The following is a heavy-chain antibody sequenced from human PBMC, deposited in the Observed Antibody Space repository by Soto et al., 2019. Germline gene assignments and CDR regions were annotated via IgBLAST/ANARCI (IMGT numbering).Heavy chain of an antibody. Sequence: SETLSLTCDVSGGSIDNSHSFWGWVRQPPGKGLEFIGSVYYSGGAYYSPSLKSRVTVSVYTSKDQLALRVNSVTAADTAVYYCQRVGGAPTRHTASDSWGKGIWAPVSS. CDR1: GGSIDNSHSF. CDR2: VYYSGGA. J-gene: IGHJ4*02. V-gene: IGHV4-39*01. CDR3: QRVGGAPTRHTASDS. D-gene: IGHD1-26*01.